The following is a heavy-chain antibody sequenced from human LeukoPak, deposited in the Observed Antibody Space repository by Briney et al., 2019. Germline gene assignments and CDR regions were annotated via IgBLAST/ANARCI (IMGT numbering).Heavy chain of an antibody. V-gene: IGHV5-51*01. CDR1: GYSFANYW. CDR2: IYPGDSDT. CDR3: ARLGREAYDSSGFFYLDY. D-gene: IGHD3-22*01. Sequence: GESLKFSCKASGYSFANYWIGWGRQMPGKGLEWMGTIYPGDSDTRYRPSFQDQVTISADKSISTAYLQWSSLKASDTAIYYCARLGREAYDSSGFFYLDYWGQGALVTVSS. J-gene: IGHJ4*02.